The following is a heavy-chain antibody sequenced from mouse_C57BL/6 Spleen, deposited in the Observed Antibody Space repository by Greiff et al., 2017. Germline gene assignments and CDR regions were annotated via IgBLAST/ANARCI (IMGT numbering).Heavy chain of an antibody. CDR2: IWGVGST. J-gene: IGHJ4*01. CDR1: GFSLTSYG. Sequence: VKLVESGPGLVAPSQSLSITCTVSGFSLTSYGVDWVRQSPGKGLEWLGVIWGVGSTNYNSALKSRLSISKDNSKSQVFLKMNSLQTDDTAMYYCARSLRLAMDYWGQGTSVTVSS. V-gene: IGHV2-6*01. CDR3: ARSLRLAMDY. D-gene: IGHD2-12*01.